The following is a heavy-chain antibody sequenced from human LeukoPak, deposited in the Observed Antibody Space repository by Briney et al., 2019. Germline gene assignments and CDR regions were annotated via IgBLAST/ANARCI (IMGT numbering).Heavy chain of an antibody. CDR1: GFTFSSYG. CDR3: ARDPALYDFWSGYYPPYYGMDV. Sequence: GGSPRLSCAASGFTFSSYGMHWVRQAPGKGLEWVAVIWYDGSNKYYADSVKGRFTISRDNSKNTLYLQMNSLRAEDTAVYYCARDPALYDFWSGYYPPYYGMDVWGQGTTVTVSS. J-gene: IGHJ6*02. D-gene: IGHD3-3*01. CDR2: IWYDGSNK. V-gene: IGHV3-33*01.